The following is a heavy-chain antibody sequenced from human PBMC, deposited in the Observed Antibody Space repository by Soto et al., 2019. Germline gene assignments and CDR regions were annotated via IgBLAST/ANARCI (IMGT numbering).Heavy chain of an antibody. CDR1: GGTFSSYA. CDR2: IIPIFGTA. Sequence: ASVKVSCKASGGTFSSYAISWVRQAPGQGLEWMGGIIPIFGTANYAQKFQGRVTITADESTSTAYMELSSLRSEDTAVYYCARPGGDFWSGYAPNYYYGMDVWGQGTTVTVSS. CDR3: ARPGGDFWSGYAPNYYYGMDV. D-gene: IGHD3-3*01. J-gene: IGHJ6*02. V-gene: IGHV1-69*13.